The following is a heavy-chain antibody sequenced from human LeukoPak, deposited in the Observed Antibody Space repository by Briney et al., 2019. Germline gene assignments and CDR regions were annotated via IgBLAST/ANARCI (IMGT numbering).Heavy chain of an antibody. J-gene: IGHJ4*02. CDR3: ARDCGSTGCDY. CDR2: IKQDGSEK. Sequence: PGGSLRLSCAASGFTFTSSSMSWVRQAPGKGLEWVANIKQDGSEKYYVDSVKGRFTVSRDNAKNTSYLQMNSLRAEDTAVYYCARDCGSTGCDYWGQGTLVTVSS. D-gene: IGHD2-2*01. CDR1: GFTFTSSS. V-gene: IGHV3-7*04.